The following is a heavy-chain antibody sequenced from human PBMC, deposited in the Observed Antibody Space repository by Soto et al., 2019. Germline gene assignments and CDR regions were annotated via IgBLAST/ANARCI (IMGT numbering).Heavy chain of an antibody. J-gene: IGHJ4*02. CDR2: ISAHSGNT. V-gene: IGHV1-18*01. Sequence: QVQLVQSEGEVKKPGASVKISCRASGYTFTSYAINWVRQAPGQGLEWMGWISAHSGNTNYAQKVQGRVTMTTDTSTSTAYRELRSLRSDDTAIYYCARIAASGIVHDFDFWGQGTLVTVSS. CDR1: GYTFTSYA. CDR3: ARIAASGIVHDFDF. D-gene: IGHD6-13*01.